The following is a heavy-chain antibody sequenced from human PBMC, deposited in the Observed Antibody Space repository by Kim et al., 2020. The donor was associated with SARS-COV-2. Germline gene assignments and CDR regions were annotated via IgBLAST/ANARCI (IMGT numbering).Heavy chain of an antibody. CDR1: GASISSGDYY. CDR2: IYYSGST. J-gene: IGHJ3*02. V-gene: IGHV4-30-4*01. CDR3: ARLPRYGSGAAFDI. D-gene: IGHD3-10*01. Sequence: SETLSLTCTVSGASISSGDYYWGWIRQPPGKGLEWIGHIYYSGSTYYNPSLKSRVTISVDTSKNQFSLRLTSVTAADTAVYYCARLPRYGSGAAFDIWGQGTPVTVSS.